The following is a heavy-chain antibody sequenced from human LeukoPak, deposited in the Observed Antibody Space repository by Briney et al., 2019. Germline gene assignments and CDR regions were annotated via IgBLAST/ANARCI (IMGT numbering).Heavy chain of an antibody. Sequence: GESLKISCKESDHTLNIYWIAWVRQMPGRGLEWMGIIFLDDSQIAYNPSFQGQITISADKSVKTAYLQWDSLQTSDTVLYYCATSTYSVAAHIDYWGQGTPVTVST. V-gene: IGHV5-51*03. CDR1: DHTLNIYW. J-gene: IGHJ4*02. CDR3: ATSTYSVAAHIDY. CDR2: IFLDDSQI. D-gene: IGHD2-21*01.